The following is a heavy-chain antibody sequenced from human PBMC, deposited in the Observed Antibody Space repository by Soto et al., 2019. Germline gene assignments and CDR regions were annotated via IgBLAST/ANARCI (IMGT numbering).Heavy chain of an antibody. CDR1: GFTFSNAW. D-gene: IGHD2-21*01. Sequence: GGSLRLSCAASGFTFSNAWMNLVRQAQGKGLEWVGRINSNTDGGTTDYAAPVKGRFTISRDDSKNTLYLQMNSLKTEDTAGDYGTTVWGWVVLDAFDIWGPGTMVTVSS. CDR2: INSNTDGGTT. CDR3: TTVWGWVVLDAFDI. J-gene: IGHJ3*02. V-gene: IGHV3-15*07.